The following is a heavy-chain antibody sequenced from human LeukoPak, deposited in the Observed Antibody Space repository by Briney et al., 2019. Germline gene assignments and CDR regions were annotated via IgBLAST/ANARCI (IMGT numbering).Heavy chain of an antibody. D-gene: IGHD4-11*01. V-gene: IGHV4-30-4*08. Sequence: SETLSLTCTVSGGSISSGDYYWSWTRQPPGKGLEWIGYIYYSGSTYYNPSLKSRVTISVDTSKNQFSLKLSSVTAADTAVYYCARGTHDYSNYREYYFDYWGQGTLVTVSS. J-gene: IGHJ4*02. CDR1: GGSISSGDYY. CDR2: IYYSGST. CDR3: ARGTHDYSNYREYYFDY.